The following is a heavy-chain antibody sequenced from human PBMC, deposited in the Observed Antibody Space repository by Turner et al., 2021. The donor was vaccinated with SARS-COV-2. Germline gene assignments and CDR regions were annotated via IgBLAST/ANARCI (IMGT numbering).Heavy chain of an antibody. V-gene: IGHV3-15*01. D-gene: IGHD2-8*01. CDR2: IKGKTDGGTT. J-gene: IGHJ5*02. Sequence: EVQLVASGGGLVKPGGSLRLSCAASGFTVRDAYMSWVRQAPGKGLEWVGRIKGKTDGGTTDYAAPVKGRFTISRDDSENTLYLQMNSLKTEDTAVYYCTGRGKVSYTWFDPWGQGTLVTVSS. CDR3: TGRGKVSYTWFDP. CDR1: GFTVRDAY.